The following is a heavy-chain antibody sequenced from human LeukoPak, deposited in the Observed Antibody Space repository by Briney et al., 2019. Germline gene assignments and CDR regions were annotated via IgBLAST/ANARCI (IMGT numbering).Heavy chain of an antibody. J-gene: IGHJ3*02. CDR2: FDPEDGET. D-gene: IGHD3-3*01. CDR1: GYTLTELS. V-gene: IGHV1-24*01. Sequence: ASVKVSCKVSGYTLTELSMHWVRQAPGKGLEWMGGFDPEDGETIYAQKFQGRVTTTEDTSTDTAYMELSSLRTEDTAVYYCATASLWSGYSDAFDIWGQGTMVTVSS. CDR3: ATASLWSGYSDAFDI.